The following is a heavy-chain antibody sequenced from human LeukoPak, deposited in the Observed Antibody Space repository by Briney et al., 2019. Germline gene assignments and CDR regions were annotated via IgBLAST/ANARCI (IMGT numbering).Heavy chain of an antibody. J-gene: IGHJ4*02. CDR3: ARTMRGYSVVDS. D-gene: IGHD5/OR15-5a*01. CDR2: ITFNSGKI. CDR1: GFTFSSYN. V-gene: IGHV3-48*01. Sequence: GGSMRLSCTASGFTFSSYNMNWIRQAPGKGPEWVSYITFNSGKIYYSDSVKGRFTVSRDNAKNSLSLQMNSLRVEDTAVYYCARTMRGYSVVDSWGQGTLIAVSS.